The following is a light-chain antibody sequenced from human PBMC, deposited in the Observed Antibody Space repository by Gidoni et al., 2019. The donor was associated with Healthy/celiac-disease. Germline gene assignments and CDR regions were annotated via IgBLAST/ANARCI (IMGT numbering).Light chain of an antibody. Sequence: DIQMTQSPSSLSASVGDRVTITCRASQSISSYLNWYQQKPGKAPKLLIYAASSLQSGVPSRFSGSGSGTDFTLTISSLQPEGFATYYCQQSYSTPWTFXQXTKVXIK. J-gene: IGKJ1*01. CDR3: QQSYSTPWT. CDR1: QSISSY. V-gene: IGKV1-39*01. CDR2: AAS.